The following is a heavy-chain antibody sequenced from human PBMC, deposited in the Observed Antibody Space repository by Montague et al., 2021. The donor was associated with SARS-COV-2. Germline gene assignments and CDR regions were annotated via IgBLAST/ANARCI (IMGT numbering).Heavy chain of an antibody. CDR3: ARDLEWFGELVDAFDI. D-gene: IGHD3-10*01. CDR2: IKEDGSEK. V-gene: IGHV3-7*03. CDR1: GFSFSSYW. Sequence: SLRLSCAASGFSFSSYWMSWVRQAPGKRLEWVANIKEDGSEKNYVDSVKGRFTISRDNAKNSLYLQMNSLRAEDTALYYCARDLEWFGELVDAFDIWGQGTMVTVSP. J-gene: IGHJ3*02.